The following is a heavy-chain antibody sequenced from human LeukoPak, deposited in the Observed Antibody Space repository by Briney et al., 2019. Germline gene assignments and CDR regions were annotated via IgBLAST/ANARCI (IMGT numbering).Heavy chain of an antibody. D-gene: IGHD3-10*01. J-gene: IGHJ4*02. V-gene: IGHV4-39*01. CDR3: ARTSYYGSGSYDY. CDR1: GGSIYSSSYY. Sequence: SETLSLTCTVSGGSIYSSSYYWGWIRQSPGEGLEWIGSIYYSGSTYYNPSLKSRVTISVDASKNQFSLKLTSVTAADTAVYYCARTSYYGSGSYDYWGQGTLVTVSS. CDR2: IYYSGST.